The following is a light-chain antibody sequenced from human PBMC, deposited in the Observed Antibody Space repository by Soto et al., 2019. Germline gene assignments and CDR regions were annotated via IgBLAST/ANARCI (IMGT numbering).Light chain of an antibody. CDR2: EVS. CDR1: SSDVVSFNY. Sequence: QSALTQPASVSGSPGQSITISCTGTSSDVVSFNYVSWYHQLPGKAPKLMIYEVSNRPSGISNRFSGSKSGNTASLTISGLQAEDEGDYYCGSYTTTTYVFGPGTKVTVL. CDR3: GSYTTTTYV. J-gene: IGLJ1*01. V-gene: IGLV2-14*01.